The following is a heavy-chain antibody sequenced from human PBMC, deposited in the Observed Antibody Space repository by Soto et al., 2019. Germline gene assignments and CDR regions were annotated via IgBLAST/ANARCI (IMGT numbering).Heavy chain of an antibody. D-gene: IGHD3-22*01. V-gene: IGHV1-46*01. CDR2: INPSAGST. CDR1: GYTFSSYY. Sequence: GASVKVSCKASGYTFSSYYIHWVRQAPGQGLEWMGIINPSAGSTTYAQKFQGRVTMTRDTSTSTVYMELSSLRSEDTAVYYCARSVVTTGSYYYYYGMDVWGQGTTVTVSS. CDR3: ARSVVTTGSYYYYYGMDV. J-gene: IGHJ6*02.